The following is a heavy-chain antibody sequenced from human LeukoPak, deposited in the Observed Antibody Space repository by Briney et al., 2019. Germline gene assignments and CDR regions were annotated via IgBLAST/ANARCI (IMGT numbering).Heavy chain of an antibody. V-gene: IGHV3-21*01. D-gene: IGHD4-17*01. CDR2: ISGRGSYI. CDR3: ARGLGSGDYVANAFDF. J-gene: IGHJ3*01. Sequence: GGSLRLSCAASGFILNWVRQAPGKGLEWVASISGRGSYIHYADSMKGRFTISRDNAKKSVYLHMSRLRAEDTAVYYCARGLGSGDYVANAFDFWGRGTTVSVS. CDR1: GFI.